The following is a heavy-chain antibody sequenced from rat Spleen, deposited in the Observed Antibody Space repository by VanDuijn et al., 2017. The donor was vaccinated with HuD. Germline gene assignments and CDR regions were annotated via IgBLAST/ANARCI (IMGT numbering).Heavy chain of an antibody. V-gene: IGHV5-29*01. J-gene: IGHJ2*01. CDR3: ARQVDYFDY. Sequence: EVQLVESDGGLVQPGRSLKLSCAASGFTFSDYYMAWVRQAPTKGLEWVATISYDGSSTYYRDSVKGRFTISRDNAKSTLYLQMDSLRSEDTATYYCARQVDYFDYWGQGVMVTVSS. CDR2: ISYDGSST. CDR1: GFTFSDYY.